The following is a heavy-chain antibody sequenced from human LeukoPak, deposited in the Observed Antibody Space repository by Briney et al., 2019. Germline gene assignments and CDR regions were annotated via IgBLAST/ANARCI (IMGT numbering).Heavy chain of an antibody. Sequence: SETLSLTCTVSGGSISSYYWSWIRQPPGKGLEWIGYIYYSGSTNYNPSLKSRVTISVDTSKNQFSLELSSVTAADTAVYYCARATWLPVGLYYYDSSGYYYYFDYWGQGTLVTVSS. CDR2: IYYSGST. CDR1: GGSISSYY. D-gene: IGHD3-22*01. V-gene: IGHV4-59*01. CDR3: ARATWLPVGLYYYDSSGYYYYFDY. J-gene: IGHJ4*02.